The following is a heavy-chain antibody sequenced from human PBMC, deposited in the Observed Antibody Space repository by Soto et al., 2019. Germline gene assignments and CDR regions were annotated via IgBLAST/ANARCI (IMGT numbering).Heavy chain of an antibody. Sequence: ASLKVSCKSSGYPFTGYYMHWVRQAPGQGLEWMGWINPNSGGTNYAQKFQGRVTMTRDTSISTAYMELSRLRSDDTVVYYCAREEVVVAAVYYYYGMDVWGQGTTVTVSS. J-gene: IGHJ6*02. CDR1: GYPFTGYY. CDR2: INPNSGGT. D-gene: IGHD2-15*01. V-gene: IGHV1-2*02. CDR3: AREEVVVAAVYYYYGMDV.